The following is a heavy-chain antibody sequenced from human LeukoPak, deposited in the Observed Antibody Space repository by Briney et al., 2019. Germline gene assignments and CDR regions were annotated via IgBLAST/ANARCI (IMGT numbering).Heavy chain of an antibody. CDR1: GGSFSGYY. D-gene: IGHD3-22*01. CDR2: INHSGST. Sequence: SETLSLTCAVYGGSFSGYYWSWIRQPPGKGLEWIGEINHSGSTNYNPSLKSRVTISVDTSKNQFSLKLSSVTAADTAVYYCARDRYYYDSSGYRTFDYWGQGTLVTVSS. V-gene: IGHV4-34*01. CDR3: ARDRYYYDSSGYRTFDY. J-gene: IGHJ4*02.